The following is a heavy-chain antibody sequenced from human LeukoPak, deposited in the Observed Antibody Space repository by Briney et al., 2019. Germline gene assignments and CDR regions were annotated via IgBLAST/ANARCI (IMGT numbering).Heavy chain of an antibody. V-gene: IGHV1-69*02. CDR2: IIPILGIA. Sequence: SXXVSCKASGGTFSSYTISWVRQAPGQGLEWMGRIIPILGIANYAQKFQGRVTITADKSTSTAYMELSSLRSEDTAVYYCARVGSSSWPELDYWGQGTLVTVSS. D-gene: IGHD6-13*01. CDR3: ARVGSSSWPELDY. J-gene: IGHJ4*02. CDR1: GGTFSSYT.